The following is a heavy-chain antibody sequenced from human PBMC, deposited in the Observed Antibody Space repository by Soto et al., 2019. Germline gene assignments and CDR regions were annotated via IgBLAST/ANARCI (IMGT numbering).Heavy chain of an antibody. J-gene: IGHJ4*02. CDR1: GGSISSGGYS. D-gene: IGHD5-18*01. V-gene: IGHV4-30-2*01. CDR3: ARGYSYGYLDY. Sequence: SETLSLTCAVCGGSISSGGYSWSWIRQPPGKGLEWIGYIYHSGSTYYNPSLKSRVTISVDRSKNQLSLKLSSVTAADTAVYYCARGYSYGYLDYWGQGTLVTVSS. CDR2: IYHSGST.